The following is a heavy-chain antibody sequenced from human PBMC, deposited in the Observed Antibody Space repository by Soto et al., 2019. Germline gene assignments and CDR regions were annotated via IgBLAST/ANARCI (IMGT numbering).Heavy chain of an antibody. J-gene: IGHJ4*02. Sequence: LSLTCIVSGDSISRGNYQWSWIRQPPGKGLEWIGYIHDSGSTNYNPSLKSRVIISIDTSKNQFSLRLISVTTEDAAVYYCARDSSWRGFDYWGQGTQVTVSS. CDR3: ARDSSWRGFDY. D-gene: IGHD2-2*01. CDR2: IHDSGST. V-gene: IGHV4-61*01. CDR1: GDSISRGNYQ.